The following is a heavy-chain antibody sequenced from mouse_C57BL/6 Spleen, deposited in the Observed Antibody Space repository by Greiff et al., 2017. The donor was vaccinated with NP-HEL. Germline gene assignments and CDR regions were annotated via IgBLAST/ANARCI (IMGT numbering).Heavy chain of an antibody. CDR3: ASEGYYDGSSCGFAY. J-gene: IGHJ3*01. CDR1: GYTFTSYW. V-gene: IGHV1-59*01. Sequence: QVQLQQPGAELVRPGTSVKLSCKASGYTFTSYWMHWVKQRPGQGLEWIGVIDPSDSYTNYNQKFKGKATLTVDTSSSTAYMQLSSLTSEDSAVYYGASEGYYDGSSCGFAYWGQGTLVTVSA. CDR2: IDPSDSYT. D-gene: IGHD1-1*01.